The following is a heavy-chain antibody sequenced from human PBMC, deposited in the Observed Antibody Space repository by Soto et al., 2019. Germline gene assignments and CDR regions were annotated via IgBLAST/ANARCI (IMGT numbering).Heavy chain of an antibody. J-gene: IGHJ4*02. CDR3: ARDALRYFDWLL. CDR2: ISYDGSNK. CDR1: GFTFSSYA. Sequence: PGGSLKLSCAASGFTFSSYAMHWVRQAPGKGLEWVAVISYDGSNKYYADSVKGRFTISRDNSKNTLYLQMNSLRAEDTAVYYCARDALRYFDWLLWGQGT. D-gene: IGHD3-9*01. V-gene: IGHV3-30-3*01.